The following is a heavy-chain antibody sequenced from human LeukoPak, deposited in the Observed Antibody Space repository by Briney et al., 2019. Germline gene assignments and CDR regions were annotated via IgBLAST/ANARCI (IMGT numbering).Heavy chain of an antibody. J-gene: IGHJ4*02. V-gene: IGHV4-39*07. CDR3: ARGTSGYYYASDY. D-gene: IGHD3-22*01. CDR1: GDSINSGSYY. CDR2: IYYSGST. Sequence: SETLSLTCTVSGDSINSGSYYWVWIRQPPGKGLEWIGSIYYSGSTNCNPSLKSRVTISLDTSKNQFSLKLSSVTAADTAVYYCARGTSGYYYASDYWGQGTPVTVSS.